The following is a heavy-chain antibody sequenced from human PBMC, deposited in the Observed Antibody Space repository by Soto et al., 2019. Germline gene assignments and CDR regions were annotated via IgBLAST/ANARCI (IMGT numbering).Heavy chain of an antibody. CDR1: AGSISSGDYY. D-gene: IGHD6-13*01. Sequence: PSETLSLTCTLSAGSISSGDYYCSWIRQPPGKGLEWLGYIDYSGNTNYNPSLKSRVTVSVDTSKNQFALKLSSVTAADTAVYYCARGAAAGNSLYYFHYWGQGTKVTVS. J-gene: IGHJ4*02. CDR3: ARGAAAGNSLYYFHY. CDR2: IDYSGNT. V-gene: IGHV4-30-4*02.